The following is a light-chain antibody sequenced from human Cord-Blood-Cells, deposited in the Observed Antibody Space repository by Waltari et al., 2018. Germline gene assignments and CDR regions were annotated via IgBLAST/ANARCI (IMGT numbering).Light chain of an antibody. J-gene: IGLJ1*01. Sequence: SYELTQPPSVSVSPGQTASITCSGDNLGDKYACWYQQKPGQSPVLVIYQDSKRPSGIPERFSGSNSGNTATLTISGTQAMDEADYYCQAWDSSTEVFGTGTMVTVL. CDR3: QAWDSSTEV. V-gene: IGLV3-1*01. CDR2: QDS. CDR1: NLGDKY.